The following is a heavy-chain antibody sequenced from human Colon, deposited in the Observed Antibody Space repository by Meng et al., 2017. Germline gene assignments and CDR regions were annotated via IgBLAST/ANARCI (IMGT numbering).Heavy chain of an antibody. D-gene: IGHD5-12*01. CDR2: INHSGST. CDR1: GGSFSGYY. Sequence: QVQLQQWGEGLLKPSETLSPTCAGYGGSFSGYYWSWIRQPPGKGLEWIGEINHSGSTNYNPSLKSRVTISVDTSKNQFSLKLSSVTAADTAVYYCARGRYSGYLPWGQGTLVTVSS. J-gene: IGHJ5*02. CDR3: ARGRYSGYLP. V-gene: IGHV4-34*01.